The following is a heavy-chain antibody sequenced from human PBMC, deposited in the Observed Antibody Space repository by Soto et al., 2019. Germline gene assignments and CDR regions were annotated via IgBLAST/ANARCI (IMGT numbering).Heavy chain of an antibody. CDR1: GGSISSGGYS. J-gene: IGHJ6*02. Sequence: PSETLSLTCAVSGGSISSGGYSWSWIRQPPGKGLEWIGYIYQSGSTYYNPSLKSRVTISVDRSRNQFSLKLSSVTAADTAVYFCATQSYSTPGAYYYYAMDVWGQGTPVTVSS. CDR3: ATQSYSTPGAYYYYAMDV. V-gene: IGHV4-30-2*01. CDR2: IYQSGST. D-gene: IGHD4-4*01.